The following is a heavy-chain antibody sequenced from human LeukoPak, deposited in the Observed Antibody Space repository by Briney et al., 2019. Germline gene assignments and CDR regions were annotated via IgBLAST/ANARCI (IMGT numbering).Heavy chain of an antibody. J-gene: IGHJ4*02. CDR3: AGDGSALWKRHPQHVGY. V-gene: IGHV3-7*01. CDR1: GFTFSSYW. D-gene: IGHD2-21*01. CDR2: IKQDGSEK. Sequence: GGSLRLSCAASGFTFSSYWMSWVRQAPGKGLEWVANIKQDGSEKYYVDSVKGRFTISRDNAKNSLYLQMNSLRAEDTAVYYCAGDGSALWKRHPQHVGYWGQGTLVTVSS.